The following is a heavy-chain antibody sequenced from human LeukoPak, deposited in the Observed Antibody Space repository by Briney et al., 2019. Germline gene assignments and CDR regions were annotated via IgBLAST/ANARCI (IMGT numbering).Heavy chain of an antibody. CDR3: VKGRRRDGYNYFDY. CDR1: GFTFSSYA. Sequence: GGSLRLSCSASGFTFSSYAMHWVRQAPGKGLEYGSAISSNGGSTYYADSVKGRFTISRDNSKNTLYLQMSSLRAEDTAVYYCVKGRRRDGYNYFDYWGQGTLVTVSS. CDR2: ISSNGGST. D-gene: IGHD5-24*01. V-gene: IGHV3-64D*06. J-gene: IGHJ4*02.